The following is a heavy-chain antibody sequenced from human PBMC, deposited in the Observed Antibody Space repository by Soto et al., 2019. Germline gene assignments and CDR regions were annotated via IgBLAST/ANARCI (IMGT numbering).Heavy chain of an antibody. V-gene: IGHV4-61*01. Sequence: QVQLQESGPGLVKPSETLSLTCTVSGGSVSTGTFYWSWIRQSPGKGLEWIGYISYTGSTNYNPSLKRRVTISVDTSKNQFSLKLSSVTAADTAVYFCARGDPINWFDPWGQGTLVTVSS. J-gene: IGHJ5*02. CDR2: ISYTGST. CDR1: GGSVSTGTFY. CDR3: ARGDPINWFDP.